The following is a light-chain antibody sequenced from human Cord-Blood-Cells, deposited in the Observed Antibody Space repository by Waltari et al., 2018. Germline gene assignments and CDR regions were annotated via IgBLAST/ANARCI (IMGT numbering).Light chain of an antibody. CDR2: DVS. V-gene: IGLV2-14*01. CDR3: SSNPSRNAWV. Sequence: QSALTQPAPVSVSPGQSITISCTGTSSYDGGDNYFSCYQQHPDTAPKLMFYDVSNPPSGASIRFSGATCGNSASLTISGLQGDDEADYYCSSNPSRNAWVSGGGTQLNGL. J-gene: IGLJ3*02. CDR1: SSYDGGDNY.